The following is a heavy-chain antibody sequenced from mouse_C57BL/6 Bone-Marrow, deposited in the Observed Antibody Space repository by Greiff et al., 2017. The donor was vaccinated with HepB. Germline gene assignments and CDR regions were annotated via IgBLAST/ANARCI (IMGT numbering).Heavy chain of an antibody. CDR3: ARRDSSGYGDY. Sequence: QVQLQQSGAELMKPGASVKLSCKATGYTFPAYWIEWVKQRPGHGLEWIGEIFPGSGRTNYNEKFKGMTTFTADTFSNTAYMQLRSLTAEDSAIYYCARRDSSGYGDYWGQGTTLTVSS. CDR2: IFPGSGRT. D-gene: IGHD3-2*02. V-gene: IGHV1-9*01. CDR1: GYTFPAYW. J-gene: IGHJ2*01.